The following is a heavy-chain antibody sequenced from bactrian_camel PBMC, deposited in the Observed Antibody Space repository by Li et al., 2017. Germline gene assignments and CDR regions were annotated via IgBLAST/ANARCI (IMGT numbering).Heavy chain of an antibody. CDR2: ISGGGGST. CDR1: GITFSRHD. V-gene: IGHV3S40*01. J-gene: IGHJ4*01. D-gene: IGHD3*01. Sequence: VQLVESGGGLVRPGESLRLSCVASGITFSRHDMSWVRQAPGKKREGVATISGGGGSTGYADSVKGRFTISRDNAKNTLYLQLNSLKPEDTAMYYCAAVGTDEELCRADYWDRYRPDYKGQGTQVTVS.